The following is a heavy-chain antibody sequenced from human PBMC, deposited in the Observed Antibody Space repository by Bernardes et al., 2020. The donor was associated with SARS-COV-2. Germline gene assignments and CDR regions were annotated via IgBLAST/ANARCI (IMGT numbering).Heavy chain of an antibody. CDR1: GFTFSSYW. D-gene: IGHD3-22*01. V-gene: IGHV3-7*01. CDR3: ARDGPGYYDSSGYYYYYYGMDV. J-gene: IGHJ6*02. CDR2: IKQDGSEK. Sequence: GGSLRLSCAASGFTFSSYWMSWVRQAPGKGLEWVANIKQDGSEKYYVDSVKGRFTISRDNAKNSLYLQMNSLRAEDTAVYYCARDGPGYYDSSGYYYYYYGMDVWGQGTTVTVSS.